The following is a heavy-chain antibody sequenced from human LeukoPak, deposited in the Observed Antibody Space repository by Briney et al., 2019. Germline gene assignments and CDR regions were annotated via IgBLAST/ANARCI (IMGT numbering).Heavy chain of an antibody. V-gene: IGHV1-8*03. J-gene: IGHJ4*02. CDR1: GYTFTSYD. CDR2: MNPNSGNT. D-gene: IGHD3-3*01. CDR3: ARWDYDFWSGYPDY. Sequence: ASVKVSCKASGYTFTSYDINWVRQATGQGLEWMGWMNPNSGNTGYAQKFQGRVTITRNTSISTAYMELGSLRSEDTAVYYCARWDYDFWSGYPDYWGQGTLVTVSS.